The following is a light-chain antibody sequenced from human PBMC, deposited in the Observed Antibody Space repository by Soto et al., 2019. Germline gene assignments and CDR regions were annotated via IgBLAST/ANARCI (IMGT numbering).Light chain of an antibody. J-gene: IGKJ1*01. CDR1: QSVSSN. Sequence: EIVMTQSPGTLSVSPGERATLSCRASQSVSSNLAWYQQKRGQAPRLVIYGASTRATGIPARFSGSGSGTEFTLTISSLQSEDFGTYYCQEYRNDYGTFGQGTKVEIK. CDR2: GAS. V-gene: IGKV3D-15*01. CDR3: QEYRNDYGT.